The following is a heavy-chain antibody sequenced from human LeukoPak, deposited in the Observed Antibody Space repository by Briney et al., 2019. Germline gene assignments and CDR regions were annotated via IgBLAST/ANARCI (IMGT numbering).Heavy chain of an antibody. D-gene: IGHD3-10*01. V-gene: IGHV3-20*04. J-gene: IGHJ4*02. CDR2: INWNGGST. CDR1: GFTFDDYG. CDR3: AREELTMVRGVTHDY. Sequence: GGSLRLSCAASGFTFDDYGMNWVRQVPGKGLEWVSGINWNGGSTGYADSVKGRFTISRDNAKNSLYLQMNSLRAEDTAVYYCAREELTMVRGVTHDYWGQGTLVTVSS.